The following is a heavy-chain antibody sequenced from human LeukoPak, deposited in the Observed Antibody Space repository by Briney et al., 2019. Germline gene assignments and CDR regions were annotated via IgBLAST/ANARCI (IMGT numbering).Heavy chain of an antibody. D-gene: IGHD3-22*01. CDR3: ARDITGYYDSSGYYSDAFDI. CDR1: GFTFDDYA. CDR2: ISWNSGSI. J-gene: IGHJ3*02. V-gene: IGHV3-9*01. Sequence: GGSLRLSCAASGFTFDDYAMHWVRQAPGKGVEWVSGISWNSGSIGYADSVKGRFTISRDNAKNSLYLQMNSLRAEDTAVYYCARDITGYYDSSGYYSDAFDIWGQGTMVTVSS.